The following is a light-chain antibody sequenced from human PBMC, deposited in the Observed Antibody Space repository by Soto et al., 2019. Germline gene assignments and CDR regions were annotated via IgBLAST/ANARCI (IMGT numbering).Light chain of an antibody. Sequence: DVVMTQSPLSLPVTLGQPASISCRSSQSLIHSDGNTYLNWFHQRPGQSPRRLIYKVSDRDSGVPGRFSGSGSGTDFTLKISRVEAEDVGVYYCMQGTHWPWTFGQGTEVEIK. CDR3: MQGTHWPWT. CDR1: QSLIHSDGNTY. CDR2: KVS. J-gene: IGKJ1*01. V-gene: IGKV2-30*02.